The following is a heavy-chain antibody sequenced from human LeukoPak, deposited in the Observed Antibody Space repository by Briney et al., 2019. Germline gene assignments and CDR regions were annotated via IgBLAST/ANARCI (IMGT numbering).Heavy chain of an antibody. V-gene: IGHV3-21*01. J-gene: IGHJ4*02. CDR3: ARYPDSSSWYYFDL. D-gene: IGHD6-13*01. CDR1: GFTFSRYS. CDR2: ISISSTYI. Sequence: GGSLRLSCAASGFTFSRYSMNWVRQAPGKGLEWVSSISISSTYIYYADSVKGRFTVSRDSAKNSLYLQINSLRAEDTAVHYCARYPDSSSWYYFDLWGQGTLVTVSS.